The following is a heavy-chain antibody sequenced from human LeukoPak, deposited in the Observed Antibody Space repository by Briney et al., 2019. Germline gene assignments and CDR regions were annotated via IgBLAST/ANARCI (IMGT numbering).Heavy chain of an antibody. V-gene: IGHV4-4*02. CDR3: ARDLYYYDSSGYGY. J-gene: IGHJ4*02. CDR1: GGSISSSNR. CDR2: IYHSGST. Sequence: SGTLSLTCAVSGGSISSSNRWSWVRQPPGKGLEWIGEIYHSGSTNYNPSLKSRVTISVDKSKNQFSLKLSSVTAADTAVYYCARDLYYYDSSGYGYWGQGTLVTVSS. D-gene: IGHD3-22*01.